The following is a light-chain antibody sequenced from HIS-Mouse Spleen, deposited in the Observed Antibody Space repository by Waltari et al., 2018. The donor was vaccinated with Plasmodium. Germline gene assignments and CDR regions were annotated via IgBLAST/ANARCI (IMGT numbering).Light chain of an antibody. V-gene: IGLV2-14*03. CDR1: SSDVGGYNY. Sequence: QSALTPPASVSGSPGPSITISCSGTSSDVGGYNYVSWYQQHPGKAPKLMIYDVSNRPSGVSNRFSGSKSGNTASLTISGLQAEDEADYYCSSYTSSSTLNYVFGTGTKVTVL. CDR2: DVS. J-gene: IGLJ1*01. CDR3: SSYTSSSTLNYV.